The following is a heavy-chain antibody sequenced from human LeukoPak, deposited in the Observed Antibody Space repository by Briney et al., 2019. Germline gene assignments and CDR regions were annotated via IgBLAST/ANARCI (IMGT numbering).Heavy chain of an antibody. D-gene: IGHD1-7*01. J-gene: IGHJ4*02. CDR1: GFIFSVYE. V-gene: IGHV3-74*03. CDR3: ARGNYGFDY. CDR2: ILADGTTT. Sequence: GGSLRLSCAASGFIFSVYEMYWVRQAPGKGLVWVSRILADGTTTMYADSVKGRFTISRDNAKNTLYLQMNSLRAEDTAAYYCARGNYGFDYWGQGTLVIVPS.